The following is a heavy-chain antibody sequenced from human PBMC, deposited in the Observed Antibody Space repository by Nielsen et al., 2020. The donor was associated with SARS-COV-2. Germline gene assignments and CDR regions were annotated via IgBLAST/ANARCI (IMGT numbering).Heavy chain of an antibody. Sequence: LRLSCTVSGGSISSGGYYWSWIRQHPGKGLEWIGYIYYSGSTYYNPSLKSRVTISVDTSKNQFSLKLSSVTAADTAVYYCARARFVRNGSGSYCPHFDYWGQGTLVTVSS. V-gene: IGHV4-31*03. CDR2: IYYSGST. CDR1: GGSISSGGYY. D-gene: IGHD3-10*01. CDR3: ARARFVRNGSGSYCPHFDY. J-gene: IGHJ4*02.